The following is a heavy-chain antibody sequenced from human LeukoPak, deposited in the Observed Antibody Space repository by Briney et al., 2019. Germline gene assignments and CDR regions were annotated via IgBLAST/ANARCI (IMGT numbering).Heavy chain of an antibody. V-gene: IGHV3-74*01. J-gene: IGHJ4*02. CDR3: ARRRDSGSLQHFDY. D-gene: IGHD1-26*01. CDR2: INNDGRST. CDR1: GFTFSSYW. Sequence: GGSLRLSCAASGFTFSSYWMHWVRQAPGKGLVGVSRINNDGRSTNYADSVKGRFTISRDNAKNSLYLQMNSLRAEDTAVYYCARRRDSGSLQHFDYWGQGTLVTVSS.